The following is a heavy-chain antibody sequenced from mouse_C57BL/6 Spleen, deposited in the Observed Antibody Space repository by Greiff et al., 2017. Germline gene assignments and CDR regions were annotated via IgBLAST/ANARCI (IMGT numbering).Heavy chain of an antibody. CDR3: ARGDSNRYFDV. CDR1: GYTFTNYW. J-gene: IGHJ1*03. CDR2: IYPGGGYT. Sequence: VQLQQSGAELVRPGTSVKMSCKASGYTFTNYWIGWAKQRPGHGLEWIGDIYPGGGYTNYNEKFKGKATLTADKSSSTAYMQFSSLTSEDSAIYYCARGDSNRYFDVWGTGTTVTVSS. D-gene: IGHD2-5*01. V-gene: IGHV1-63*01.